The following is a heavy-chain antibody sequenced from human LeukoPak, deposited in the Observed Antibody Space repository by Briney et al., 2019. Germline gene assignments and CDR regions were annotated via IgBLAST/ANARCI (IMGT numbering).Heavy chain of an antibody. V-gene: IGHV1-2*02. CDR3: ATGYIVATMSLDY. CDR2: INPNSGGT. D-gene: IGHD5-12*01. Sequence: ASVKVSCKASGYTFTGYYMHWVRQAPGQGLEWMGWINPNSGGTNYAQKFQGRVTMTRDTSISTAYMELSRLRSDDTAVYYCATGYIVATMSLDYCGQGTLGTVSS. J-gene: IGHJ4*02. CDR1: GYTFTGYY.